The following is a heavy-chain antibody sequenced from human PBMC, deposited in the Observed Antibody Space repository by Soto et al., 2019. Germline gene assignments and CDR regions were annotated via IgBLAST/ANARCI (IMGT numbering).Heavy chain of an antibody. CDR3: ARVRYGYCSSTSCFGSFDP. CDR2: ISAYNGNT. D-gene: IGHD2-2*03. J-gene: IGHJ5*02. CDR1: GYTFTSYG. V-gene: IGHV1-18*01. Sequence: QVPLVQSGAEVKKPGASVKVSCKASGYTFTSYGISWVRQAPGQGLEWMGWISAYNGNTNYAQKLQGRVTMTTDTSTSTAYMELRSLRSDDTAVYYCARVRYGYCSSTSCFGSFDPWGQGTLVTVSS.